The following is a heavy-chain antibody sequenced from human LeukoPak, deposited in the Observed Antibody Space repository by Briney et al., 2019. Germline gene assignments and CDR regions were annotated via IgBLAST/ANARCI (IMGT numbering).Heavy chain of an antibody. D-gene: IGHD2-15*01. CDR3: ARGIVVVVAARDTFDY. V-gene: IGHV3-23*01. CDR1: GFTFSSYG. Sequence: GGSLRLSCAASGFTFSSYGMSWVRQAPGKGLEWVSAISGSGGSTYYADSVKGRFTISRDNSKNTLYLQMNSLRAEDTAVYYCARGIVVVVAARDTFDYWGQGTLVTVSS. CDR2: ISGSGGST. J-gene: IGHJ4*02.